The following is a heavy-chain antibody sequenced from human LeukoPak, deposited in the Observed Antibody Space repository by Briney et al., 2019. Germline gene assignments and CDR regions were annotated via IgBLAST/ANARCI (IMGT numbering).Heavy chain of an antibody. V-gene: IGHV1-69*13. Sequence: SVKVSCKASGGTFSSYAISWVRQAPGQGLGWMGGIIPIFGTANYAQKFQGRVTITADESTSTAYMELSSLRSEDTAVYYCARGEGLQRNWFDPWGQGTLVTVSS. J-gene: IGHJ5*02. CDR3: ARGEGLQRNWFDP. CDR1: GGTFSSYA. CDR2: IIPIFGTA. D-gene: IGHD1-1*01.